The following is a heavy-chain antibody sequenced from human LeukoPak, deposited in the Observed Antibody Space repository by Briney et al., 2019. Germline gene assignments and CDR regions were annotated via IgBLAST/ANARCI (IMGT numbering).Heavy chain of an antibody. CDR2: IIYSAGAP. CDR3: AKDGLYYDGSEHVYYFDS. CDR1: GSTFSRSA. D-gene: IGHD3-22*01. J-gene: IGHJ4*02. V-gene: IGHV3-23*01. Sequence: PGRSLRLSCAPSGSTFSRSAMTWVRHGPGTGLKFVASIIYSAGAPYYPDVMKTQFTIHRDNSKNTLYLQMNSLRAEDTALYYCAKDGLYYDGSEHVYYFDSWGQGTLVTVSS.